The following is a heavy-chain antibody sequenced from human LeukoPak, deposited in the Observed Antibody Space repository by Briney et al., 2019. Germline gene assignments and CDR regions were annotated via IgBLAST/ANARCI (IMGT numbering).Heavy chain of an antibody. V-gene: IGHV3-48*03. Sequence: GGSLRLSCAASGFTFSSYEMNWVRQAPGKGLEWVSYISSSGSTIYYADSVKGRFTISRDNAKNSLYLRMNSLRAEDTAVYYCARESGSYYVFDYWGQGTLVTVSS. D-gene: IGHD1-26*01. CDR2: ISSSGSTI. CDR1: GFTFSSYE. J-gene: IGHJ4*02. CDR3: ARESGSYYVFDY.